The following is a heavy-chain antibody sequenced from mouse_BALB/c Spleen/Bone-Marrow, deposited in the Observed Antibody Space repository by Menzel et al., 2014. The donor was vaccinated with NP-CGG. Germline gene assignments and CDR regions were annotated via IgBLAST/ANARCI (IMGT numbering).Heavy chain of an antibody. Sequence: EVKLVESGAELVKPGASVKLSCTASGFNIKDTYMHWVKQRPEQGLEWIGRIDPANGNTKYDPKFQGKATITADTSSNTAYLQLSSLTSEDTAVYYGASYVYGYYFDYWGQGTTLTVSS. V-gene: IGHV14-3*02. D-gene: IGHD2-2*01. CDR1: GFNIKDTY. J-gene: IGHJ2*01. CDR2: IDPANGNT. CDR3: ASYVYGYYFDY.